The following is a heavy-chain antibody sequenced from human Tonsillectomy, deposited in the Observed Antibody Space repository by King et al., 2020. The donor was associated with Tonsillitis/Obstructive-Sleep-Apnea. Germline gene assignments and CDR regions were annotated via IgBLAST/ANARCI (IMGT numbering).Heavy chain of an antibody. CDR2: IWYDGSDT. Sequence: VQLVESGGGVVQPGRSLRLSCAASGFTFSSYGMHWVRQAPGMGLEWVAVIWYDGSDTYYADSVKGRFTISRDSSKHTLYLQMNGLRAEDTAVYYCARSSGSYHFDSRGQGTLVTVSS. CDR1: GFTFSSYG. V-gene: IGHV3-33*01. J-gene: IGHJ4*02. D-gene: IGHD1-26*01. CDR3: ARSSGSYHFDS.